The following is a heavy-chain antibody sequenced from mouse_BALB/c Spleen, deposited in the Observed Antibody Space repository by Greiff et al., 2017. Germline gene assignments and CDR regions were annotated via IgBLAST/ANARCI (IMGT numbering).Heavy chain of an antibody. CDR2: IDPETGGT. CDR3: TPITTGY. Sequence: QVQLQQSGAELVRPGASVTLSCKASGYTFTDYEMHWVKQTPVHGLEWIGAIDPETGGTAYNQKFKGKATLTADKSSSTAYMELRSLTSEDSAVYYCTPITTGYWGQGTTLTVSS. J-gene: IGHJ2*01. CDR1: GYTFTDYE. V-gene: IGHV1-15*01. D-gene: IGHD1-1*01.